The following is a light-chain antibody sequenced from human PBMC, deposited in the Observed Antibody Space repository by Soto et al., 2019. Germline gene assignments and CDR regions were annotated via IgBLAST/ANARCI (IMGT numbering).Light chain of an antibody. CDR1: QTVSNY. CDR2: GAS. V-gene: IGKV3-11*01. Sequence: EIVLTQSPATLSLSPGERATLSCRASQTVSNYLAWYQQKPGQAPRLLIYGASNRAAGVPARFSGSGSGTDFTLSSTSIEPEDFAVYYCQKRSNWPPIFTFGPGTKVDFK. CDR3: QKRSNWPPIFT. J-gene: IGKJ3*01.